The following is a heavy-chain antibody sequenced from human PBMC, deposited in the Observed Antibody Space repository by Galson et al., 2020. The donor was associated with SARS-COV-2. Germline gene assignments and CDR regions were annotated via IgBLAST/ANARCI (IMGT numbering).Heavy chain of an antibody. V-gene: IGHV1-18*01. Sequence: ASVKVSCKASGYTFTSYGISWVRQAPGQGLEWMGWISAYNGNTNYAQKLQGRVTMTTDTSTSTAYMELRSLRSDDTAVYYCARVFRYYYDSSGYYFLSHLHPRVYFDYWVQGTLVTVSS. CDR1: GYTFTSYG. CDR2: ISAYNGNT. J-gene: IGHJ4*02. D-gene: IGHD3-22*01. CDR3: ARVFRYYYDSSGYYFLSHLHPRVYFDY.